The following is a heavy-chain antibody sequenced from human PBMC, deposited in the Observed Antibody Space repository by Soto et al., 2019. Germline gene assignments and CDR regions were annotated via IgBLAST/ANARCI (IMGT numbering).Heavy chain of an antibody. J-gene: IGHJ6*02. CDR2: INAGNGNT. V-gene: IGHV1-3*01. CDR3: ARALGSGWAYYYYYGMDV. CDR1: GYTFTSYA. Sequence: QVQLVQSGAEVKKPGASVKVSCKASGYTFTSYAMHWVRQAPGQRLEWMGWINAGNGNTKYSQKFQGRVTITRDTSASTADMELSSLRSEDTAVYYCARALGSGWAYYYYYGMDVWGQGTTVTVSS. D-gene: IGHD6-19*01.